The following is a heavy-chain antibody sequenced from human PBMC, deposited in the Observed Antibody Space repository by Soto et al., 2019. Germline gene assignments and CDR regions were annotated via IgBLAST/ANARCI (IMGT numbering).Heavy chain of an antibody. CDR2: TFYRSKWFN. J-gene: IGHJ4*02. CDR1: GDSVSSNSAA. Sequence: SQTLSLTCAISGDSVSSNSAAWNWIRQSPSRGLEWLGRTFYRSKWFNEYSLSVKSRMTINPDTSKNHFSLQLKSVTPEDTAVYYCARGVPTAGSFDYWGQGTPVTVS. CDR3: ARGVPTAGSFDY. V-gene: IGHV6-1*01. D-gene: IGHD6-13*01.